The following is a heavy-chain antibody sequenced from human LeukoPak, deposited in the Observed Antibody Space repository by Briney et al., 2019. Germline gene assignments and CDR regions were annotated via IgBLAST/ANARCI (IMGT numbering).Heavy chain of an antibody. CDR1: GYIFSDYY. CDR3: ARDYYDSSGYSRFDP. Sequence: ASVKVSCKASGYIFSDYYMHWVRQAPGQGLEWMGWINPNSGVTKSAHKFQGRVTMTRDTSISTAYMELSRLRSDDTAVYYCARDYYDSSGYSRFDPWGQGTLVTVSS. J-gene: IGHJ5*02. D-gene: IGHD3-22*01. V-gene: IGHV1-2*02. CDR2: INPNSGVT.